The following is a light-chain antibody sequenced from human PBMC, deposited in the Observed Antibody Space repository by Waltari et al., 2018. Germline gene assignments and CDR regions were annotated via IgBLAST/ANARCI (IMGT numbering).Light chain of an antibody. CDR3: AAWDDSLNARFV. CDR2: SSH. J-gene: IGLJ1*01. CDR1: SSNIGSHS. V-gene: IGLV1-44*01. Sequence: QSALTQPPSASGTPGQRVIISCSGSSSNIGSHSVSWFQKLPGTAPKLFIYSSHRRPSGVPDRFSGSKSGTSASLAISGLQSGDEADYYCAAWDDSLNARFVFGTGTKVTVL.